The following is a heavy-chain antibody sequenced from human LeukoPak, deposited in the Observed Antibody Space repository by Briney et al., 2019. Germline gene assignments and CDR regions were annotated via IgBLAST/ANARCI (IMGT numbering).Heavy chain of an antibody. Sequence: SETLSLTCTVSGYSISSGYYWGWIRHPPGKGLEWIGYIYTSGSTNYNPSLKSRVTISVDTSKNQFSLKLSSVTAADTAVYYCARHHTDSSSWYYYYYYMDVWGKGTTVTVSS. CDR1: GYSISSGYY. CDR3: ARHHTDSSSWYYYYYYMDV. J-gene: IGHJ6*03. D-gene: IGHD6-13*01. CDR2: IYTSGST. V-gene: IGHV4-38-2*02.